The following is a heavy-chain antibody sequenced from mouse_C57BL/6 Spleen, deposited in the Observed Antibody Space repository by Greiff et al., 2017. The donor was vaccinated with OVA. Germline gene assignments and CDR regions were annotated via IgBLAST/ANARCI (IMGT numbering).Heavy chain of an antibody. CDR2: FYPGSGSI. V-gene: IGHV1-62-2*01. CDR3: SRHGYYYGSSYQYYFDY. J-gene: IGHJ2*01. CDR1: GYTFTAYP. D-gene: IGHD1-1*01. Sequence: VQLKESGAELVKPGASVKLSCKASGYTFTAYPIHWVKQRSGQGLEWIGWFYPGSGSIKYNAKFKDKATLTADKSSSTVYMELRRLTSEDSAVYFCSRHGYYYGSSYQYYFDYWGQGTTLTVSS.